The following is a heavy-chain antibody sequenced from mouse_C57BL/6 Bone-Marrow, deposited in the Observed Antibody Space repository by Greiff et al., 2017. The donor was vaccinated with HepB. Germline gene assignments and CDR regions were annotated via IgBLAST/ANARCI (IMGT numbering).Heavy chain of an antibody. CDR2: IRNKANGYTT. J-gene: IGHJ2*01. D-gene: IGHD1-3*01. Sequence: EVKVVESGGGLVQPGGSLSLSCAASGFTFTDYYMSWVRQPPGKALEWLGFIRNKANGYTTEYSASVKGRFTISRDNSQSILYLQMNALRAEDSATYYCARYIYFYVDYWGQGTTLTVSS. CDR1: GFTFTDYY. V-gene: IGHV7-3*01. CDR3: ARYIYFYVDY.